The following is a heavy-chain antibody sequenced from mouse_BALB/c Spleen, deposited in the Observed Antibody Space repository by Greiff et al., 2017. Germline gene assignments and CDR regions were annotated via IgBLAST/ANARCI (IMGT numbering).Heavy chain of an antibody. CDR1: GFTFSSYG. J-gene: IGHJ3*01. V-gene: IGHV5-6-3*01. CDR2: INSNGGST. CDR3: ARAYDYDDGAWFAY. Sequence: EVQGVESGGGLVQPGGSLKLSCAASGFTFSSYGMSWVRQTPDKRLELVATINSNGGSTYYPDSVKGRFTISRDNAKNTLYLQMSSLKSEDTAMYYCARAYDYDDGAWFAYWGQGTLVTVSA. D-gene: IGHD2-4*01.